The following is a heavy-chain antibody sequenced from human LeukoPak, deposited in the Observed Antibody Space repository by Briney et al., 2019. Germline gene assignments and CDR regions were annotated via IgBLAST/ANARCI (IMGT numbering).Heavy chain of an antibody. CDR3: ARYAFSNSYSPFDF. Sequence: SETLSLTCAVYGGSFSGYYWSWIRQPPGKGLEWIGEINHSGSTNYNPSLKSRVTISVDTSKNQFSLKLNSVTAADTAVYYCARYAFSNSYSPFDFWSQGTLVTVPS. J-gene: IGHJ4*02. V-gene: IGHV4-34*01. D-gene: IGHD3/OR15-3a*01. CDR1: GGSFSGYY. CDR2: INHSGST.